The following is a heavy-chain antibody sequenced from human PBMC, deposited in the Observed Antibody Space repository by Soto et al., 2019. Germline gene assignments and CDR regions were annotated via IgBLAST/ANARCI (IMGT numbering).Heavy chain of an antibody. CDR2: INNDGSST. D-gene: IGHD2-21*01. V-gene: IGHV3-74*01. CDR1: GFTFSSFC. Sequence: XGSLRLSCAASGFTFSSFCMHWVRQAPGKGLVWVSRINNDGSSTAYADSVKGRFTISRDNAKSTLYLQVTSLRAEDTAVYYCARDTLIGNTDYGLDVWGQGTTVTVSS. J-gene: IGHJ6*02. CDR3: ARDTLIGNTDYGLDV.